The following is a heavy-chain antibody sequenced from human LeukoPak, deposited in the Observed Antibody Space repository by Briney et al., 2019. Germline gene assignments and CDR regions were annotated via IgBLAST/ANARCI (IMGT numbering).Heavy chain of an antibody. D-gene: IGHD3-10*01. CDR1: GGSFSGYY. V-gene: IGHV4-34*01. CDR2: ISHTGST. J-gene: IGHJ3*02. Sequence: PSETLSLTCGVYGGSFSGYYWTWLRQPPGKGLQWIGEISHTGSTNYTPSLKSRVTISVDTSKNQFSLRLSSVTAADTAVYYCARIQYKYYYGSTGPFDIWGQGTMVTVSS. CDR3: ARIQYKYYYGSTGPFDI.